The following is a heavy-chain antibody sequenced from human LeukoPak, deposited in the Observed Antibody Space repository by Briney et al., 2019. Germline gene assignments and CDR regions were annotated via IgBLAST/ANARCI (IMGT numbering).Heavy chain of an antibody. Sequence: GGSLRLSCAATASAFATNWMNCVRQAPGKGLEWVVSINEDGSEKYYVDSVKGRFTVSRDNARNSLYLQMNNLRVDDTAVYFFARVKANWWGQGTLVTVSS. J-gene: IGHJ4*02. CDR2: INEDGSEK. D-gene: IGHD1-1*01. V-gene: IGHV3-7*01. CDR3: ARVKANW. CDR1: ASAFATNW.